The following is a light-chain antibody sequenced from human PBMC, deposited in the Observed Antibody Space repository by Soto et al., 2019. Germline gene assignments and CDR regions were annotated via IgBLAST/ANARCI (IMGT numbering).Light chain of an antibody. J-gene: IGKJ3*01. CDR2: AAS. CDR3: QQSYSPPFT. V-gene: IGKV1-39*01. CDR1: QSISSY. Sequence: DIQMTQSPSSLSASVGDRVTITCRASQSISSYLNWYQQKPGKAPKLLIYAASRLQRGVPSTFSGSGSGTDFTLTISSLQPADFATYYGQQSYSPPFTFGPGTTVDIK.